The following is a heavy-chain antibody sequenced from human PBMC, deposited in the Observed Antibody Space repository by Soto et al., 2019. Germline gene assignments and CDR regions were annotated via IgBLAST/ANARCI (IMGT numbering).Heavy chain of an antibody. J-gene: IGHJ4*02. CDR2: IYYSGST. V-gene: IGHV4-59*05. D-gene: IGHD1-26*01. Sequence: PSETLSLTCTVSGGPISSYYWSWIRQPPGKGLEWIGSIYYSGSTYYNPSLKSRVTISVDTSKNQFSLKLSSVTAADTAVYYCATPRIVGATIDYWGQGTLVTVSS. CDR3: ATPRIVGATIDY. CDR1: GGPISSYY.